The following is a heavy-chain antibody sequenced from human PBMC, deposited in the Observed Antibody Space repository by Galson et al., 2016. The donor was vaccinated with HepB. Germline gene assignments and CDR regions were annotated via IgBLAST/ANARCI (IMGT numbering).Heavy chain of an antibody. D-gene: IGHD1-26*01. CDR3: ARGLIASNSGSYFEY. J-gene: IGHJ4*02. V-gene: IGHV1-69*10. CDR2: IIPVLTPA. Sequence: VKVSCKASGGTFSSYAISWVRQAPGQGLEWLGGIIPVLTPANYANKFQGRGTITADKSTSTAYMELSSLRSEDTAVYYCARGLIASNSGSYFEYWGQGTLVTVSS. CDR1: GGTFSSYA.